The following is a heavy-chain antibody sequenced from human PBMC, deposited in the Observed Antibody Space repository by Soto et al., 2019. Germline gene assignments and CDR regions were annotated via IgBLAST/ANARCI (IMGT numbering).Heavy chain of an antibody. CDR2: IIPILGIA. J-gene: IGHJ4*02. CDR3: AREEGSVWIQL. D-gene: IGHD5-18*01. Sequence: QVQLVQSGAEVKKPGSSVKVSCKASGCTFSSYTISWVRQAPGQGLEWMGRIIPILGIANYAQKFQGRVTITADKSTSTAYMELSSLRNEDTAVYYCAREEGSVWIQLWGQGTLVTVSS. V-gene: IGHV1-69*08. CDR1: GCTFSSYT.